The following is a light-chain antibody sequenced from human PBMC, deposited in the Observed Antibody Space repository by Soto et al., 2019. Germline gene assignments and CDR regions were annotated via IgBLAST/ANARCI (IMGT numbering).Light chain of an antibody. CDR2: DVS. J-gene: IGLJ1*01. V-gene: IGLV2-14*03. CDR3: SSYTSSSTRV. CDR1: SSDVGDYKY. Sequence: QSVLTQPASVSGSPGQSITISCTGTSSDVGDYKYVSWYQQHPGKAPKLMIYDVSNRPSGVSNRFSGSKSGNTASLTISGLQADDEADYYCSSYTSSSTRVFGTGTKLTVL.